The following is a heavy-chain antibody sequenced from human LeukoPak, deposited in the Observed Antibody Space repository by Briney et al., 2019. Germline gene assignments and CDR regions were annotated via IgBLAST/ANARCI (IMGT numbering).Heavy chain of an antibody. D-gene: IGHD2-15*01. V-gene: IGHV3-7*05. CDR3: VRDYCSGVTCHSGY. CDR1: GFTFSDYW. CDR2: IKQGGTEQ. Sequence: GGSLRLSCAASGFTFSDYWMSCVRQAPRKGLGWVANIKQGGTEQYYVDSVKGRFTISRDNAKNSLYLQMNSLRAEDTAIYYCVRDYCSGVTCHSGYWGQGALVTVSS. J-gene: IGHJ4*02.